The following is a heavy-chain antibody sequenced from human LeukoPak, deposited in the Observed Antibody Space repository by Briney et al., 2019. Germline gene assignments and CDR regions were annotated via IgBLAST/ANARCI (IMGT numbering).Heavy chain of an antibody. CDR1: GYTLTEVS. CDR2: FDPADGEP. D-gene: IGHD4-17*01. J-gene: IGHJ4*02. Sequence: ASVKVSCKNSGYTLTEVSMHWVRQAPGKGLEWMGGFDPADGEPIYAQKFQGRVTMSEDTSTDTAYMDLSSLRSEDTAVYYCATEVVGYGDVHYFDSWGQGTLVTVSS. CDR3: ATEVVGYGDVHYFDS. V-gene: IGHV1-24*01.